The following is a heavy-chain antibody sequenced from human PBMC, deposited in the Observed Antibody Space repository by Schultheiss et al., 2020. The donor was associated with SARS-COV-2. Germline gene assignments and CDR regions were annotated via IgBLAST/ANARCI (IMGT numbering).Heavy chain of an antibody. CDR2: IRYDGSNK. V-gene: IGHV3-30*02. CDR3: AKELGVYKTTPFGYYYYYYGMDV. D-gene: IGHD3-16*01. J-gene: IGHJ6*02. Sequence: GGSLRLSCAASGFTFSSYGMHWVRQAPGKGLEWVAFIRYDGSNKYYADSVKGRFTISRDNSKNTLYLQMNSLRAEDTAVYYCAKELGVYKTTPFGYYYYYYGMDVWGQGTTVTVSS. CDR1: GFTFSSYG.